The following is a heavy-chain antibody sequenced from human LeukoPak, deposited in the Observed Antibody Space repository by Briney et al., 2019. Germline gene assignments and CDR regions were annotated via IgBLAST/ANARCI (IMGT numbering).Heavy chain of an antibody. D-gene: IGHD5-12*01. CDR2: IIPIFGTA. CDR3: ARELPNGGYDSG. Sequence: VKVSCKASGGTFSSYAISWVRQAPGQGLEWMGGIIPIFGTANYAQKFQGRVTITADKSTSTAYMELSSLRSEDTAVYYCARELPNGGYDSGWGQGTLVTVSS. V-gene: IGHV1-69*13. CDR1: GGTFSSYA. J-gene: IGHJ4*02.